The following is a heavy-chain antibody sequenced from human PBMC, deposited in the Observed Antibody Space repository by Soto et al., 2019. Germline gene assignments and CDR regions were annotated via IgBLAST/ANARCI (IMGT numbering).Heavy chain of an antibody. Sequence: ASVKVSCKASGGTFSSYTISWVRQAPGQGLEWMGRIIPILGIANYAQKFQGRVTITADKSTSTAYMELSSLRSEDTAVYYCARYCSGGSCYSRNAFDIWGQGTMVTVSS. CDR1: GGTFSSYT. CDR2: IIPILGIA. J-gene: IGHJ3*02. D-gene: IGHD2-15*01. CDR3: ARYCSGGSCYSRNAFDI. V-gene: IGHV1-69*02.